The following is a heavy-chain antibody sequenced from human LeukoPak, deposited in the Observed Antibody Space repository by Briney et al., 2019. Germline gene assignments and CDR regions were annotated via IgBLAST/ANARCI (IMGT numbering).Heavy chain of an antibody. V-gene: IGHV3-53*01. CDR2: IYSGGST. Sequence: GGSLRLSCAASGFTVSSNYMSWVRQAPGKGLEWVSNIYSGGSTYYADSVKGRFTISRDNSKNTLSLQMNGLRAEDTAVYYCAKSKTTSWSDFDYWGQGTLVTVSS. CDR1: GFTVSSNY. D-gene: IGHD2-2*01. J-gene: IGHJ4*02. CDR3: AKSKTTSWSDFDY.